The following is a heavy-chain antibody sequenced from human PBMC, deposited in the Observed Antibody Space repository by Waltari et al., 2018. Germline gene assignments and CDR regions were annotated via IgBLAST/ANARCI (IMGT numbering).Heavy chain of an antibody. CDR1: GFTVSNNY. D-gene: IGHD5-12*01. J-gene: IGHJ3*02. CDR2: IYSGGGT. Sequence: EVQLVESGGGLIQPGGSLRISCAASGFTVSNNYITWVRQAPGKGLEWVSVIYSGGGTYYADSVMGRFTISRDKVKNTVYLQMNSLRAEDTAVYYCGNIGAFDIWGQGTMVTVSS. V-gene: IGHV3-53*01. CDR3: GNIGAFDI.